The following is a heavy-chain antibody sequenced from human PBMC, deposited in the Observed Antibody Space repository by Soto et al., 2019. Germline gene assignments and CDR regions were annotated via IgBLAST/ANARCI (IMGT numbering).Heavy chain of an antibody. CDR2: INAGNGNT. CDR1: GYTFTSYA. CDR3: ARGPESDYYYYGMDV. J-gene: IGHJ6*02. Sequence: GASVKVSCKASGYTFTSYAMHWVRQAPGQRLEWMGWINAGNGNTKYSQKFQGRVTITRDTSASTAYMELSSLRSEDTAVYYCARGPESDYYYYGMDVWGQGTTVTVSS. V-gene: IGHV1-3*01.